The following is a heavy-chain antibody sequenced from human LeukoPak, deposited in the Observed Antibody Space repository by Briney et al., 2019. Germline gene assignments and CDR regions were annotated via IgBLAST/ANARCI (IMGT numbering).Heavy chain of an antibody. CDR1: GYTFTSYG. CDR3: ARDRDRYYYDSSGYYPGEY. Sequence: ASVKVSRKASGYTFTSYGISWVRQAPGQGLEWMGWISAYNGNTNYAQKLQGRVTMTTDTSTSTAYMELRSLRSDDTAVYYCARDRDRYYYDSSGYYPGEYWGQGTLVTVSS. D-gene: IGHD3-22*01. J-gene: IGHJ4*02. V-gene: IGHV1-18*01. CDR2: ISAYNGNT.